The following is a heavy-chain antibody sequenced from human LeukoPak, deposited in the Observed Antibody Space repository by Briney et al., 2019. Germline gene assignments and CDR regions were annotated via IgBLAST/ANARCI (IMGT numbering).Heavy chain of an antibody. Sequence: GASVKVSCKASRSTFTNFYIHWVRQAPGQGFEWMGIINSFGGSITYAQKFQGRVTMTRDTSTSTVYMELSSLRAEDTGVYYCPLFDYGDYDYWGQGTLVTVSS. J-gene: IGHJ4*02. V-gene: IGHV1-46*01. D-gene: IGHD4-17*01. CDR3: PLFDYGDYDY. CDR1: RSTFTNFY. CDR2: INSFGGSI.